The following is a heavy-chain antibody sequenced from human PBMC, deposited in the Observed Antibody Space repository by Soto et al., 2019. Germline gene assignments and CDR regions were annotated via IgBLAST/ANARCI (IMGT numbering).Heavy chain of an antibody. J-gene: IGHJ3*02. V-gene: IGHV1-24*01. Sequence: GASVKVSCKVSGYTLTELSMHWVRQAPGKGLEWMGGFDPEDGETIYAQKFQGRVTMTEDTSTDTAYMELSSLRSEDTAVYYCATGEALRYFEWLPDAFDIWGQGTMVTVSS. CDR2: FDPEDGET. CDR1: GYTLTELS. D-gene: IGHD3-9*01. CDR3: ATGEALRYFEWLPDAFDI.